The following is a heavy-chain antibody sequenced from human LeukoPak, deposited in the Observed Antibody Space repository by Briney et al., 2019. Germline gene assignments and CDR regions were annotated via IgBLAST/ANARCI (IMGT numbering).Heavy chain of an antibody. CDR1: GFTFSRYA. J-gene: IGHJ6*02. Sequence: GGSLRLSCAASGFTFSRYAMHWVRQAPGKGLEWVAVIWYDGSNKYYTDSVKGRFTISRDNSKNSLYLQMNSLRAEDTAVYYCVLSWSYDMDVWGQGTTVTVSS. CDR2: IWYDGSNK. D-gene: IGHD2-15*01. V-gene: IGHV3-33*01. CDR3: VLSWSYDMDV.